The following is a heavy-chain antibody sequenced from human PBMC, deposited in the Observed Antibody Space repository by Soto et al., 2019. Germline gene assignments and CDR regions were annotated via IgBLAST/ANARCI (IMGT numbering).Heavy chain of an antibody. Sequence: PSETLSLTCTVSGGSISSGDYYWSWIRQPPGKGLEWIGYIYYSGSTYYNPSLKSRVTISVDTSKNQFSLKLSSVTAADTAVYYCAREPHYYDSSGRIGSNWFDPWGQGTLVTVSS. CDR2: IYYSGST. J-gene: IGHJ5*02. D-gene: IGHD3-22*01. CDR3: AREPHYYDSSGRIGSNWFDP. CDR1: GGSISSGDYY. V-gene: IGHV4-30-4*01.